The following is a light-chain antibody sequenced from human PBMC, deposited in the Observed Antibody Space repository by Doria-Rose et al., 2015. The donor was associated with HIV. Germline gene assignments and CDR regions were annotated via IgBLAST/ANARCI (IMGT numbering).Light chain of an antibody. CDR1: QSFSSTY. J-gene: IGKJ1*01. CDR2: DGS. CDR3: HQYGTSWT. Sequence: TQSPGTLSLSPGERATLSCRASQSFSSTYLAWYQQKPGQAPSLLIYDGSTSATGIPDRFSASVSGTDFTLTINRLEPEDFALYXCHQYGTSWTFGQGAKVEI. V-gene: IGKV3-20*01.